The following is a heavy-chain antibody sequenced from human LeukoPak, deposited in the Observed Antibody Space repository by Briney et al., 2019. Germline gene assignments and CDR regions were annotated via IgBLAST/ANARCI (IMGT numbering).Heavy chain of an antibody. CDR1: GFTFSSYR. J-gene: IGHJ4*02. CDR3: ARDRGTAMGFDH. CDR2: ISSSSTI. V-gene: IGHV3-48*02. Sequence: PGGSLRLSCAASGFTFSSYRMNWVRQAPEKGLEWVSSISSSSTIYYADSVKGRFTISRDNAKNSLYLQMNSLRDEDTAVYYCARDRGTAMGFDHWGQGTLVTVSS. D-gene: IGHD5-18*01.